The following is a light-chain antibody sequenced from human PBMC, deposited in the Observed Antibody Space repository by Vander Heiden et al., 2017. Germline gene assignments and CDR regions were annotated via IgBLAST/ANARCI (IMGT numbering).Light chain of an antibody. V-gene: IGLV1-40*01. CDR2: GKS. J-gene: IGLJ3*02. Sequence: QSVLTQPPSVSGAPGHRVTISCTGSRSNIGAGFDVPWYQQLPGAAPKLLIYGKSNRPSGVPDRFSDSKSDTSASLAITGLQAEDEADYYCQSYDSSLSAWVFGGGTKLTV. CDR3: QSYDSSLSAWV. CDR1: RSNIGAGFD.